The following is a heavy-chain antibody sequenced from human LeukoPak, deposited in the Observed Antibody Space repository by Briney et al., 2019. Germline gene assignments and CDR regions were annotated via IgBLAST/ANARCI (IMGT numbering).Heavy chain of an antibody. J-gene: IGHJ4*02. CDR1: GGSMRSAGYS. CDR3: ARESYTSSSRWDYYDIQTGFDY. Sequence: SETLSLTCTVSGGSMRSAGYSWSWIRQPAGKGLEWIGRIYSSGSTIYNTSLKTRVTISVDTSKNQFSLKLSSVTAADTAVYYCARESYTSSSRWDYYDIQTGFDYWGQGTLVTVSS. CDR2: IYSSGST. D-gene: IGHD3-22*01. V-gene: IGHV4-61*02.